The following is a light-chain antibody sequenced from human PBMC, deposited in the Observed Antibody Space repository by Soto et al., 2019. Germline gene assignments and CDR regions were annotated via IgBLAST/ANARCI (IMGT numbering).Light chain of an antibody. CDR3: SSYTSSNTLV. J-gene: IGLJ1*01. V-gene: IGLV2-14*01. Sequence: ALTQPASVSGSPGQSITISCTGTSSDVGGYNYVSWYQHHPGKAPKFMISEVSNRPSGVSNRFSASKSGNTASLTISGLQGEDEADYYCSSYTSSNTLVFGTGTKVTVL. CDR2: EVS. CDR1: SSDVGGYNY.